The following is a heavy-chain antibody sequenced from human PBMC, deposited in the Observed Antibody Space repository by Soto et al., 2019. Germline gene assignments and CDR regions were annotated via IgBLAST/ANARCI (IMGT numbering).Heavy chain of an antibody. Sequence: QVTLKESGPVLVKPTETLTLTCTVSGFSLSNPKMGVSWIRQPPGKAPEWLAHIFSDDEYSYSTALKNRLFISKYTSKSQLVLTMTNMYPVDSATFYCARIMRDAVGEPDAIYYFYPWGQGTQVTVSS. J-gene: IGHJ5*02. CDR1: GFSLSNPKMG. V-gene: IGHV2-26*01. CDR3: ARIMRDAVGEPDAIYYFYP. CDR2: IFSDDEY. D-gene: IGHD2-2*02.